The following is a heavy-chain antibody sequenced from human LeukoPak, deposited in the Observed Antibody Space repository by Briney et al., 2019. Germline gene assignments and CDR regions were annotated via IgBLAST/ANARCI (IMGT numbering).Heavy chain of an antibody. V-gene: IGHV4-34*01. CDR3: ARESQLPPPLLVRGPFDY. J-gene: IGHJ4*02. CDR2: INHSGST. Sequence: PSETLSLTCAVYGGSFSDYYWSWIRQPPGKGLEWIGEINHSGSTNYNPSLKSRVTISVDTSKNQFSLKLSSVTAADTAVYYCARESQLPPPLLVRGPFDYWGQGTLVTVSS. CDR1: GGSFSDYY. D-gene: IGHD3-10*01.